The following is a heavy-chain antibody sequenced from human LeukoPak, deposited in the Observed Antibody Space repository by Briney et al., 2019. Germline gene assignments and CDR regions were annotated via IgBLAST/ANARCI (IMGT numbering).Heavy chain of an antibody. J-gene: IGHJ3*02. CDR2: IYTSGST. CDR3: AKSGFGAFDI. V-gene: IGHV4-61*02. D-gene: IGHD3-10*01. CDR1: GGSISSGSYY. Sequence: SETLSLTCTVSGGSISSGSYYGSWIRQPAGKGLEWIGRIYTSGSTNYNPSLKSRVTISLDTSRNQFSLKLSSVTAADTAVYYCAKSGFGAFDIWGHGTMVTVSS.